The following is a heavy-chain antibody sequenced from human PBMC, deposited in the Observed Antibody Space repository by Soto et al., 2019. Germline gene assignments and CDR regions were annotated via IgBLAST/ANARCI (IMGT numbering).Heavy chain of an antibody. Sequence: SETLSLTCAVYGGSFSGYYWSWIRQPPGKGLEWIGEINHSGSTNYNPSLKSRVTISVDTSKNQFSLKLSSVTAADTAVYYCARGVAAYGMDVWGQGTTVTVSS. CDR1: GGSFSGYY. CDR3: ARGVAAYGMDV. V-gene: IGHV4-34*01. CDR2: INHSGST. J-gene: IGHJ6*02. D-gene: IGHD6-13*01.